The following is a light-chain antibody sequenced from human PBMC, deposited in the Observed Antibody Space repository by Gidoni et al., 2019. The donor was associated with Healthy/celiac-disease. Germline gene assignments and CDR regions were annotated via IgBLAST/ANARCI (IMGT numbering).Light chain of an antibody. CDR1: QSISSY. V-gene: IGKV1-39*01. CDR2: AAS. J-gene: IGKJ3*01. Sequence: DIQMTQSPSSLSASVGERVTITGRASQSISSYLNWYQQKPGKAPKLLIYAASSLQSGVPSRFSGSGSGTDFTLTISSLQPEDFATYYCQQSYSTPYITFGPXTNVDIK. CDR3: QQSYSTPYIT.